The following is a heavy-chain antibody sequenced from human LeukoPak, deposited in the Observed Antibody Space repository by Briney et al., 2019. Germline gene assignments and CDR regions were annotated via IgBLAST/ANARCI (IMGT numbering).Heavy chain of an antibody. J-gene: IGHJ4*02. Sequence: PSETLSLTCAVYGGIFNGYYWSWIRQPPGKGLEWIGEINRSGTTNYNPTLKSRVTISVDTSKSQVSLKLTSVTAADTAVYYCARTRDYGDPGSVDYWGQGTLVTVSS. V-gene: IGHV4-34*08. CDR1: GGIFNGYY. CDR3: ARTRDYGDPGSVDY. D-gene: IGHD4-17*01. CDR2: INRSGTT.